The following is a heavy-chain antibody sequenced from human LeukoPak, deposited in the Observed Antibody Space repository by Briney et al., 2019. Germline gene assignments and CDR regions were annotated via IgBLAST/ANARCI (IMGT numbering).Heavy chain of an antibody. D-gene: IGHD6-13*01. CDR1: GYTLTELS. V-gene: IGHV1-24*01. Sequence: ASVKVSCKVSGYTLTELSMHWVRQAPGKGLEWMGGFDPEDGETIYAQKFQGRVTMTEDTSTDTAYMELSSLRSEDTAVYYCATGNSRRSAFDIWGQGTMVTVSS. J-gene: IGHJ3*02. CDR3: ATGNSRRSAFDI. CDR2: FDPEDGET.